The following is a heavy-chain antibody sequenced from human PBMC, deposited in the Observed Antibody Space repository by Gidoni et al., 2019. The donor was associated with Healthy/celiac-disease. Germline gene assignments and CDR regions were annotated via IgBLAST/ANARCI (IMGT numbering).Heavy chain of an antibody. CDR1: GFTLSSYA. Sequence: QVQLVESGGGVVQHGRSRRLCGAASGFTLSSYAMHWVRQAPGRGLELVAVISYDGINKYYAASVNGRFTISIDNSNNTLYLQMNSLRAEDTAVYYCARDHYYSNQIPYYFDYWGQGTLVTVSS. V-gene: IGHV3-30-3*01. CDR2: ISYDGINK. CDR3: ARDHYYSNQIPYYFDY. D-gene: IGHD4-4*01. J-gene: IGHJ4*02.